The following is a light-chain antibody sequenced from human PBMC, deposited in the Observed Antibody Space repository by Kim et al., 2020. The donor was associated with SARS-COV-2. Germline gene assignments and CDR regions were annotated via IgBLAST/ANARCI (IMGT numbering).Light chain of an antibody. J-gene: IGLJ2*01. Sequence: QSALTQPRSVSGSPGQSVTISCSGTSSDVGGYNYVSWYQQYPGKAPKLMIYDVSERPSGVPDRFSGSKSGNTASLTISVLQAEDEADYYCCSYAGSYTFVFGGGTQLTFL. V-gene: IGLV2-11*01. CDR2: DVS. CDR1: SSDVGGYNY. CDR3: CSYAGSYTFV.